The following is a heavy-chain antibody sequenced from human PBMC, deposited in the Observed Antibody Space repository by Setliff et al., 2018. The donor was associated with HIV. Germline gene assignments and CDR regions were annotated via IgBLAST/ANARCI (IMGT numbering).Heavy chain of an antibody. CDR1: GGTFSSYA. V-gene: IGHV1-69*13. J-gene: IGHJ4*02. Sequence: SVKVSCKASGGTFSSYAITWVRQAPGEGLEWMGGVIPIFGSANYAQKFQGRATITADEYTTTAYMELSSLRSEDTAVYFCARGVQLWSDYWGQGTLVTVSS. CDR3: ARGVQLWSDY. D-gene: IGHD5-18*01. CDR2: VIPIFGSA.